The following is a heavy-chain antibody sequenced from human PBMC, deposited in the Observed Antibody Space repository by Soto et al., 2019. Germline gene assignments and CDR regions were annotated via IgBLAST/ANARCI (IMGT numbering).Heavy chain of an antibody. CDR2: IWYDGSNK. J-gene: IGHJ6*03. V-gene: IGHV3-33*01. CDR1: GFTFSSYG. D-gene: IGHD3-3*01. Sequence: QVQLVESGGGVVQPGRSLRLSCAASGFTFSSYGMHWVRQATGKGLEWVAVIWYDGSNKYYADSVKGRFTISRDNSKNTLYLQMNSLRAEDTAVYYCARVGVEWLLFQTDYYYYYMDVWGKGTTVTVSS. CDR3: ARVGVEWLLFQTDYYYYYMDV.